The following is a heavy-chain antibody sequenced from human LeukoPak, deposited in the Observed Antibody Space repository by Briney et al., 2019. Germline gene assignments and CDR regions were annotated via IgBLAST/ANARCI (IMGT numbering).Heavy chain of an antibody. V-gene: IGHV3-74*01. CDR2: MNSDGGRT. J-gene: IGHJ5*02. Sequence: GGSLRLSCAASGFTFSSYWMHWVRQAPGKGLVWVSRMNSDGGRTRYADSVKGRFTIPRDNAKNTLYLQMNSLRAEDTAVYYCARGAPWFDPWGQGTLVTVSS. CDR1: GFTFSSYW. CDR3: ARGAPWFDP.